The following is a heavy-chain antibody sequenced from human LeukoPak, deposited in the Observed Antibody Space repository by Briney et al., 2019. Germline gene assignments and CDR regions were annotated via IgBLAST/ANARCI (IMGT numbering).Heavy chain of an antibody. V-gene: IGHV3-21*06. CDR3: ARGSSSGNYYPTSHDY. CDR2: ISSSSSYI. D-gene: IGHD1-26*01. CDR1: GFTFSSYS. Sequence: PGGSLRLSCAASGFTFSSYSMNWVRQAPGKGLEWVSSISSSSSYIYYADSVKGRFTISRDNSKNTVFMEMNSLRAEDTAVYYCARGSSSGNYYPTSHDYWGQGTLVSVSS. J-gene: IGHJ4*02.